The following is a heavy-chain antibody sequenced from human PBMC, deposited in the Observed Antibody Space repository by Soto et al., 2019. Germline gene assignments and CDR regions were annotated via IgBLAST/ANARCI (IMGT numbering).Heavy chain of an antibody. J-gene: IGHJ3*02. V-gene: IGHV1-2*02. CDR2: INPNSGGT. CDR1: GYTFTGYY. Sequence: GASVKVSCKASGYTFTGYYMHWVRQAPGQGLEWMGWINPNSGGTNYAQKFQGRVTMTRDTSISTAYMELSRLRSDDTAVYYCARDGSSGYYPDAFDIWGQGTMVTV. D-gene: IGHD3-22*01. CDR3: ARDGSSGYYPDAFDI.